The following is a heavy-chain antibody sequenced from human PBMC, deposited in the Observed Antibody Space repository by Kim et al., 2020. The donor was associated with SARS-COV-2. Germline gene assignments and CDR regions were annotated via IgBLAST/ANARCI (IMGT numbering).Heavy chain of an antibody. J-gene: IGHJ3*01. CDR2: IWHDGSDK. V-gene: IGHV3-33*01. Sequence: GGSLRLSCAASGFTFSSYGMHWVRQAPGKGLEWVAVIWHDGSDKKYGDSVKGRFTISRDNSKNTLYLQMDSLRAEDTAVYYCARDRTGDAFDVWGQGTMVTVSS. CDR1: GFTFSSYG. D-gene: IGHD3-9*01. CDR3: ARDRTGDAFDV.